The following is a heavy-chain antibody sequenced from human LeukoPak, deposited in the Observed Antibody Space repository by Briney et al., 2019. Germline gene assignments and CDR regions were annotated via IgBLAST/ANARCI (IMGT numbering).Heavy chain of an antibody. V-gene: IGHV1-69*06. J-gene: IGHJ4*02. CDR2: IIPIFGTA. CDR3: AREGRSGRFGESPFDY. D-gene: IGHD3-10*01. CDR1: GGTFSSYA. Sequence: ASVKVSCKASGGTFSSYAISWVRQAPGQGLEWMGGIIPIFGTANDAQKFQGRVTITADKSTSTAYMELSSLRSDDTAVYYCAREGRSGRFGESPFDYWGQGTLVTVSS.